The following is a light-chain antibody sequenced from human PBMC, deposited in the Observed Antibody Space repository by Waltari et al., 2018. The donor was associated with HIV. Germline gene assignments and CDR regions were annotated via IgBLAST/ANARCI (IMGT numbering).Light chain of an antibody. J-gene: IGLJ2*01. Sequence: VLTPPPSVSVAPGQPVRITRGRNKITATQTVNCDRLHTGPAPVVVNHAGRRRHSGIPDRFSCSSSGDTATLTISSAEAGDEDDYYCQVWDGRGDPVIFGGGTKLAVV. CDR1: KITATQT. CDR3: QVWDGRGDPVI. V-gene: IGLV3-21*02. CDR2: AGR.